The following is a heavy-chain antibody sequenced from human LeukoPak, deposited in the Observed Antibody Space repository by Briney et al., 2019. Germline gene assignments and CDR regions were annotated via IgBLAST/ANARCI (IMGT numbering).Heavy chain of an antibody. D-gene: IGHD3-22*01. CDR1: GYSFTSNW. Sequence: GESLKISCKGSGYSFTSNWIGWVRQMPEKGLEWMALVNPGDSDTRYNPSFQGQVTISADKSISTAYLQWSSLEASDTAMYYCARGTSSGYFYGLDYWGQGTLVTVSS. V-gene: IGHV5-51*06. J-gene: IGHJ4*02. CDR3: ARGTSSGYFYGLDY. CDR2: VNPGDSDT.